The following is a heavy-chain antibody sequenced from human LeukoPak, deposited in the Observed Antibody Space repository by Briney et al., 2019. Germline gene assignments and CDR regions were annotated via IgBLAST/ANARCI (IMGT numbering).Heavy chain of an antibody. V-gene: IGHV4-34*01. CDR3: ARGRWAPYYYDSSGSRYFDY. CDR2: INHSGST. J-gene: IGHJ4*02. D-gene: IGHD3-22*01. Sequence: PSETLSLTCAVYGGSFRGYYWSWIRQPPGKGLEWIGEINHSGSTNYNPSLKRRVTISVDTSKNQFSLKLSSVTAADTAVYYCARGRWAPYYYDSSGSRYFDYWGQGTLVTVSS. CDR1: GGSFRGYY.